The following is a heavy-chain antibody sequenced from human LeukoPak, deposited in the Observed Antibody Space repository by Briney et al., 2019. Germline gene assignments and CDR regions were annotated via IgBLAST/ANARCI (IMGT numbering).Heavy chain of an antibody. V-gene: IGHV3-7*03. CDR2: INQDGRIQ. Sequence: GGSLRLXCAASGFPCSDYWMDWVRRAPGKGLESVANINQDGRIQYYADSVRGRFIISRNNAKNSLYLQMYSLRAEDTAIYFCSRSLDYLGQGALVTVSS. J-gene: IGHJ4*02. CDR3: SRSLDY. CDR1: GFPCSDYW.